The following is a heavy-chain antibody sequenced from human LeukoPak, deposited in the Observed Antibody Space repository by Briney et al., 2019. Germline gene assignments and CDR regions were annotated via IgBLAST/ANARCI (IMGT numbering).Heavy chain of an antibody. V-gene: IGHV3-30*02. Sequence: GGSLRLSCAASGFTFSSYGMHWVRQAPGKGLEWVAFIRYDGSNKYYADSVEGRFTISRDNSKNTLYLQTNSLRAEDTAVYYCAKDPESHPIVVVPAAIGMSEGYWGQGTLVTVSS. CDR2: IRYDGSNK. CDR1: GFTFSSYG. CDR3: AKDPESHPIVVVPAAIGMSEGY. D-gene: IGHD2-2*02. J-gene: IGHJ4*02.